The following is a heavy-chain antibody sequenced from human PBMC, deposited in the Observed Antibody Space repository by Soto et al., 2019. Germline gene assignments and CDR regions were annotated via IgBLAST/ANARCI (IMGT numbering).Heavy chain of an antibody. D-gene: IGHD2-21*02. CDR1: GGSISSGDYY. CDR2: IYYSGST. CDR3: ARGDSAYCGGDCYLYYFDY. V-gene: IGHV4-30-4*01. J-gene: IGHJ4*02. Sequence: SETLSLTCTVSGGSISSGDYYWSWIRQPPGKGLEWIGYIYYSGSTYYNPSLKSRVTISVDTSKNQFSLELSSVTAADTAVYYCARGDSAYCGGDCYLYYFDYWGQGTLVTVSS.